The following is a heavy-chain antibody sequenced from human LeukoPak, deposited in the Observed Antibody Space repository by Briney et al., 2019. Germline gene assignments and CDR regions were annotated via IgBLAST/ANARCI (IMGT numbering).Heavy chain of an antibody. CDR1: GFTFSSYE. V-gene: IGHV3-48*03. CDR3: VSPGGYDHWASIT. CDR2: INYNGESI. D-gene: IGHD5-12*01. J-gene: IGHJ4*02. Sequence: GGSLRLSCAASGFTFSSYEMNWVRQAPGKGLEWLSYINYNGESIYYADSVKGRFTVSRDNARGSLSLQMNSLRGEDTAVYYCVSPGGYDHWASITWGQGTMVSVST.